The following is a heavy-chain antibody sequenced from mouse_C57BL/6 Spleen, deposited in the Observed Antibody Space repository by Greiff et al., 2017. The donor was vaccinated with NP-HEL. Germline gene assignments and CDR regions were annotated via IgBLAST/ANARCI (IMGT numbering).Heavy chain of an antibody. V-gene: IGHV7-3*01. CDR3: ARYLREGYFDV. CDR2: IRNKANGYTT. CDR1: GFTFTDYY. J-gene: IGHJ1*03. D-gene: IGHD1-1*01. Sequence: EVHLVESGGGLVQPGGSLSLSCAASGFTFTDYYMSWVRQPPGKALEWLGFIRNKANGYTTEYSASVKGRFTIPRDNSQSILYLQMKSLRAEDSATYYCARYLREGYFDVWGTGTTVTVSS.